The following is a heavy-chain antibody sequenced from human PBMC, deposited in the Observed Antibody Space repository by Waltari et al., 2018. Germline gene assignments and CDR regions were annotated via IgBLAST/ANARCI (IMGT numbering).Heavy chain of an antibody. D-gene: IGHD2-15*01. Sequence: EVQLVESGGGLVQPGRSLRLSCAASGFTFDDYAMHWVQQAPGKGLEWVSGISWNSGSIGYADSVKGRFTISRDNAKNSLYLQMNSLRAEDTALYYCAKARMPYCSGGSCYSPNWFDPWGQGTLVTVSS. CDR3: AKARMPYCSGGSCYSPNWFDP. CDR2: ISWNSGSI. J-gene: IGHJ5*02. CDR1: GFTFDDYA. V-gene: IGHV3-9*01.